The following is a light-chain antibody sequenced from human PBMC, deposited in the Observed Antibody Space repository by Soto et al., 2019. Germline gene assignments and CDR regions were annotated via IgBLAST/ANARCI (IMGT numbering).Light chain of an antibody. CDR1: QSVSSSY. V-gene: IGKV3-20*01. CDR2: GAS. CDR3: QQYSRSPRT. Sequence: EIVWTQSPGPLSLSPGERATLSCRASQSVSSSYLAWYQQKPGQAPRLLIYGASSRATGIPDRFSGRGSGTEFTLTISRLEPEDFAVYYCQQYSRSPRTFGQGAKGEMK. J-gene: IGKJ1*01.